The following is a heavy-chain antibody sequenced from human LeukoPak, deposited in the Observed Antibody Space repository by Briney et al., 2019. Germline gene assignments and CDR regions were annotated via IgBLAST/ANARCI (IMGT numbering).Heavy chain of an antibody. CDR1: GFTFSSYN. CDR2: ISANNSNI. D-gene: IGHD3-10*01. V-gene: IGHV3-21*06. CDR3: ASNRARGVIKNDAFDI. J-gene: IGHJ3*02. Sequence: GGSLRLSWAASGFTFSSYNMNWVRQAPGKGLEWVSSISANNSNIYFADSVKGRFTISRDNARNSLYLQMKSLRAEDTAVYYCASNRARGVIKNDAFDIWGQGTMVTVSS.